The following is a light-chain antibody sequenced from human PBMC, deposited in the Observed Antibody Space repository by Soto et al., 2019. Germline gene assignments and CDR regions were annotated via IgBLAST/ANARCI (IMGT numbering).Light chain of an antibody. J-gene: IGLJ1*01. CDR1: SSDVGGYNY. Sequence: QSSLTQPPSASGSPGQSVTISCTGTSSDVGGYNYVSWYQQHPGKAPKLMIYEVSKRPSGVTDRFSGSKSGNTASLTVSGLQAEDEGDYSCSSDAGRNYVFGTGTKLTVL. V-gene: IGLV2-8*01. CDR2: EVS. CDR3: SSDAGRNYV.